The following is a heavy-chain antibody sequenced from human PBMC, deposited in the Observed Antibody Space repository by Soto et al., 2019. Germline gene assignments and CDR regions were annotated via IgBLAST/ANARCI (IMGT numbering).Heavy chain of an antibody. D-gene: IGHD2-21*02. CDR2: INPNSGGT. V-gene: IGHV1-2*02. Sequence: ASVKVSCKASGYTFTGYYMHWVRQAPGQGIEWMGWINPNSGGTNYAQKFQGRVTMTRDTSISTAYMELSRLRSDDTAVYYCARVSSYCGGDCSMDVWGQGTTVTVSS. J-gene: IGHJ6*02. CDR1: GYTFTGYY. CDR3: ARVSSYCGGDCSMDV.